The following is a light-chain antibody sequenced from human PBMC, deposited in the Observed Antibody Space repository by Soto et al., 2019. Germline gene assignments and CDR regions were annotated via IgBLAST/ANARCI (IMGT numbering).Light chain of an antibody. CDR3: QHYNSSPMYT. Sequence: DIQMTQSPSTLSASVGDRVTITCRASQSISSWLAWFQQKPGKAPKLLIFKASFLETGVPSRFSGTGSGTEFTLTISSLQPDDFATYYCQHYNSSPMYTLGQGTKLEIK. V-gene: IGKV1-5*03. CDR2: KAS. J-gene: IGKJ2*01. CDR1: QSISSW.